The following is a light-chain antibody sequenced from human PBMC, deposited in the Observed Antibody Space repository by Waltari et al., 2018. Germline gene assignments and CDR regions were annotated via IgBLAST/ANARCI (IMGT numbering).Light chain of an antibody. Sequence: QSALTQPASVSGSPGQSIPLPCTGSSSDVGGYNSGSWYQQHPGKAPRLMLYAVTNRPSGVSSRFSGSKSGNTASLAISGLQAEDEADYYCSSYTSSNTLVFGGGTKLTVL. CDR3: SSYTSSNTLV. V-gene: IGLV2-14*03. CDR1: SSDVGGYNS. J-gene: IGLJ2*01. CDR2: AVT.